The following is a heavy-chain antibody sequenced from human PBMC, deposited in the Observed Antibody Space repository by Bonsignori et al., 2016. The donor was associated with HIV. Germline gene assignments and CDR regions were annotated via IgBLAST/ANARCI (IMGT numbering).Heavy chain of an antibody. Sequence: SLKISCAASGFTFDDYAMHWVRQAPGKGLEWVSGISWNSGTVGSADSVKGRFTISRDNAKNSLYLQMNSLRAEDTALYYCAKDLSFGAKAGYFDCWGQGTLVTVSS. CDR1: GFTFDDYA. CDR2: ISWNSGTV. V-gene: IGHV3-9*01. D-gene: IGHD3-10*01. CDR3: AKDLSFGAKAGYFDC. J-gene: IGHJ4*02.